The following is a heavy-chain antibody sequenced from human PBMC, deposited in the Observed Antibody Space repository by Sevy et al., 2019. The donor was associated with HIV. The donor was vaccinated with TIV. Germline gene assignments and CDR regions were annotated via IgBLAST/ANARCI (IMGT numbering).Heavy chain of an antibody. CDR1: GFTVSSYY. V-gene: IGHV3-53*01. CDR2: IYSDDST. Sequence: GGSLRLSCAASGFTVSSYYMSWVHQAPGKGLEWVSVIYSDDSTYYADSVKGRFTISRDNSKNTLYLQMNSLRAEDTAVYYCATAIAAAGHSFDYWGQGTLVTVSS. D-gene: IGHD6-13*01. J-gene: IGHJ4*02. CDR3: ATAIAAAGHSFDY.